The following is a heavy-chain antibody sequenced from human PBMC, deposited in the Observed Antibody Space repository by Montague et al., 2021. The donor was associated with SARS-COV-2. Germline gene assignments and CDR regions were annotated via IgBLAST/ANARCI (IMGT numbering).Heavy chain of an antibody. Sequence: SETLSLTCTVSGGSISSYYWSWIRQPPGQGLEWIWYMYYSGSTNSNPSLKSRVTLSVDTSKNQFSLKLSSVTAADTAVYYCARDFDYWGQGTLVTVSS. CDR2: MYYSGST. CDR1: GGSISSYY. J-gene: IGHJ4*02. CDR3: ARDFDY. V-gene: IGHV4-59*13.